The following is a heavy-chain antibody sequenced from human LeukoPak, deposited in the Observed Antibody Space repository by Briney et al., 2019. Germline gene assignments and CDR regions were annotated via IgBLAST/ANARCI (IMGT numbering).Heavy chain of an antibody. CDR2: IWYDGSIQ. CDR1: GFTFSSYG. Sequence: PGGSLRLSCAASGFTFSSYGMHWVRQAPGKGLEWVAAIWYDGSIQYYADSVKGRFTIARDNSKNTLYLQMDGLRAEDTAVYYCARAGYCSGGSCYGSDYWGQGSLVSASS. CDR3: ARAGYCSGGSCYGSDY. V-gene: IGHV3-33*01. J-gene: IGHJ4*02. D-gene: IGHD2-15*01.